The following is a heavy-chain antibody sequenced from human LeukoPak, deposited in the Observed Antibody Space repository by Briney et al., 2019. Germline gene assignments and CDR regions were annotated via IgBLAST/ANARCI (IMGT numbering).Heavy chain of an antibody. Sequence: GGSLRLSCAASGLIVSNNYMSWVRQAPGKGLEWVSIVYSGGHTYYADSVKGRFTISRDKSKNTLYLQMSSLRAEDTAVYYSARGIRDCSRTTCYQPFDYWGQGALVTVSS. CDR2: VYSGGHT. V-gene: IGHV3-53*01. J-gene: IGHJ4*02. D-gene: IGHD2-2*01. CDR1: GLIVSNNY. CDR3: ARGIRDCSRTTCYQPFDY.